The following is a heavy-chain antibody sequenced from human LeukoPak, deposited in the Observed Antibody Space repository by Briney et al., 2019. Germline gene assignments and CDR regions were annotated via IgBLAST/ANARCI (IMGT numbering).Heavy chain of an antibody. V-gene: IGHV4-4*07. CDR3: ARMVAATGAFYFDY. Sequence: SETLSLTCTVSGVSISSYYWSWIRQPAGKGLEWIGRIYTSGSTNYNPSLKSRVTMSVDTSKNQFSLKLSSVTAADTAVYYCARMVAATGAFYFDYWGQGTLVTVSS. CDR1: GVSISSYY. D-gene: IGHD2-15*01. J-gene: IGHJ4*02. CDR2: IYTSGST.